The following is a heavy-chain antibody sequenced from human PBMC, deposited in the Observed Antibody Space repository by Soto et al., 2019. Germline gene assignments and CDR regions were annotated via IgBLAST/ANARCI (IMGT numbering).Heavy chain of an antibody. CDR2: IYHTEST. CDR1: GESISSSVW. Sequence: PSETLSLTCAVSGESISSSVWWSWVRQTPGKGLEWIGEIYHTESTVYNPSLKRLVTISVDKSKNQFSLNLDSVTAAETAVYYCARYEFGTFECWGRLIQVAVCS. J-gene: IGHJ4*02. CDR3: ARYEFGTFEC. V-gene: IGHV4-4*02. D-gene: IGHD3-10*01.